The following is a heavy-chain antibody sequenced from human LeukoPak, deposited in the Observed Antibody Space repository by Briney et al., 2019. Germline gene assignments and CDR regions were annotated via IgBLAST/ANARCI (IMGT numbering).Heavy chain of an antibody. D-gene: IGHD1-26*01. CDR2: IKKDGGAK. CDR3: ARKTSGSYGYFDY. J-gene: IGHJ4*02. CDR1: GSTFSSYS. Sequence: GGSLRLSCTASGSTFSSYSMNWVRQAPGKGLEWVANIKKDGGAKYSVDSARGRLTISRASAKNSLSLQMNMWRAEDTAVYYCARKTSGSYGYFDYWGQGTLVTVSS. V-gene: IGHV3-7*01.